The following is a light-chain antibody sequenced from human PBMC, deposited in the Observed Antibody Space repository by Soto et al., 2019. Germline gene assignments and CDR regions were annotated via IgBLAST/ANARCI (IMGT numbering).Light chain of an antibody. V-gene: IGLV2-18*01. Sequence: QSALTQPPSVSGSPGQSVTISCTGTSSDFGSYNRVSWYQRPPGTGPKLMIYEVSNRPSRVPDRFSRSKSGNTASLPIYGLPAEDVVQYSCSLYTSDSTYVFGTGTKGTVL. J-gene: IGLJ1*01. CDR3: SLYTSDSTYV. CDR2: EVS. CDR1: SSDFGSYNR.